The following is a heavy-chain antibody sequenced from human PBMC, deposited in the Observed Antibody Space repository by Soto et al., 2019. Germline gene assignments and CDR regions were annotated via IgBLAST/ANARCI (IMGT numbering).Heavy chain of an antibody. V-gene: IGHV1-69*13. J-gene: IGHJ5*02. Sequence: SVKVSCKASGGTFSIYAISCVLQSPLQWLEWMGGIIPIFGTANYAQKFQGRVTITAGESTSTAYMELSSLRSEDTAVYYCARFDPIVVVPAATSIWFDPWGQGTLVTVSS. CDR2: IIPIFGTA. D-gene: IGHD2-2*01. CDR1: GGTFSIYA. CDR3: ARFDPIVVVPAATSIWFDP.